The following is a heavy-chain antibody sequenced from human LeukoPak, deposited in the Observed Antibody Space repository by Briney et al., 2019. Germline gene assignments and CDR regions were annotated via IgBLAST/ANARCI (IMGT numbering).Heavy chain of an antibody. CDR1: GLTFSSYW. V-gene: IGHV3-74*01. CDR2: INSDGSTT. Sequence: GRSLRLSCAASGLTFSSYWMHWVRQAPGNGLVWVSRINSDGSTTSYADSVKGRFTISRDNAKNTLYMQMNSLRAEDTAVYYCARDTADDAFDIWGQGTMVTVSS. J-gene: IGHJ3*02. CDR3: ARDTADDAFDI.